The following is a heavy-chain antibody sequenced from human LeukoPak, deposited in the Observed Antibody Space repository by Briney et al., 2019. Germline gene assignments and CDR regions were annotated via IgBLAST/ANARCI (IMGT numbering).Heavy chain of an antibody. Sequence: GGSLRLSCAASGFTFSSYGMHWVRQAPGKGLEWVAVISYDGSNKYYADSVKGRFTISRDNSKNTLYLQMNSLRAEDTAVYYCAKDPTYGGNPLYWGQGTLVTVSS. J-gene: IGHJ4*02. D-gene: IGHD4-23*01. CDR1: GFTFSSYG. CDR3: AKDPTYGGNPLY. CDR2: ISYDGSNK. V-gene: IGHV3-30*18.